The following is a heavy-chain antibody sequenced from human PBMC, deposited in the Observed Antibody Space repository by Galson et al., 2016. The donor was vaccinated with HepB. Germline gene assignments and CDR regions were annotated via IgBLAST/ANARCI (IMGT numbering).Heavy chain of an antibody. CDR2: ITPKSGLT. V-gene: IGHV1-2*06. J-gene: IGHJ4*02. D-gene: IGHD6-6*01. CDR1: GYTFSDYY. CDR3: ARERGPGRLDY. Sequence: SVKVSCKASGYTFSDYYIHWVRQAPGQGLEWMGRITPKSGLTNYVQRFQGRVTVTRDASVSTVHMDLISLTSSDTAVYYCARERGPGRLDYWGLGTLVTVSS.